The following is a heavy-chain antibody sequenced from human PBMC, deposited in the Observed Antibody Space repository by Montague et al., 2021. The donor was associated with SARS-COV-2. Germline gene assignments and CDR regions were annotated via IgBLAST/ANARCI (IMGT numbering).Heavy chain of an antibody. V-gene: IGHV3-30*09. Sequence: SLRLSCAASGFSFSSYAMHWVRQPPGKGLEWLAVISFDGNDRYYAGSLRGRFAISRDNSKDTLYLQLTDLRSDDTGVYYCARVAQLLLGNPQNLFDPWGQGTLVTVSP. D-gene: IGHD4-23*01. J-gene: IGHJ5*02. CDR1: GFSFSSYA. CDR2: ISFDGNDR. CDR3: ARVAQLLLGNPQNLFDP.